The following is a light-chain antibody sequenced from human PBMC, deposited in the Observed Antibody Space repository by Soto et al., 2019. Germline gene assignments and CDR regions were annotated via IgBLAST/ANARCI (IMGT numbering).Light chain of an antibody. CDR3: QQYSDNWT. CDR2: MAS. V-gene: IGKV1-5*03. Sequence: DIQMTQSPSTLSASVGDRVTITCRASQSISSWLAWYQQKPGTAPKLLIYMASTLQSGVPSRFSGGGSGTEFTLTISSLQPDDSATYYCQQYSDNWTFGRGTKV. CDR1: QSISSW. J-gene: IGKJ1*01.